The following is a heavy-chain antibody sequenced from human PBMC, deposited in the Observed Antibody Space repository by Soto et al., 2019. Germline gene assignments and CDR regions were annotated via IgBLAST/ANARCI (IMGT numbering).Heavy chain of an antibody. D-gene: IGHD3-16*01. CDR3: ARGASPSLHLGEFFDY. CDR1: GGSISSGGYY. J-gene: IGHJ4*02. CDR2: IYYSGST. V-gene: IGHV4-31*03. Sequence: SETLSLTCTVSGGSISSGGYYWSWIRQHPGKGLEWIGYIYYSGSTYYNPSLKSRVTLSVDTAKNQFSLKLCSVTAAETAVYYCARGASPSLHLGEFFDYWGQGTLVTVSS.